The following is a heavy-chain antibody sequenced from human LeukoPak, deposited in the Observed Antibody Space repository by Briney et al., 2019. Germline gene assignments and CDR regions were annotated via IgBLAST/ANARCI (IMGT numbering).Heavy chain of an antibody. D-gene: IGHD3-3*01. CDR2: INTSGGST. J-gene: IGHJ6*03. V-gene: IGHV1-46*01. Sequence: ASVKVSCKASGYTFTSFYMHWVRQAPGQGLEWIGIINTSGGSTSYAHKFQGRDTMTRDSSTSTVYMELSSLRSEDTAVYYCAIDVAAYYDFWIGYFYYYYMDVCGKGTTVTVSS. CDR1: GYTFTSFY. CDR3: AIDVAAYYDFWIGYFYYYYMDV.